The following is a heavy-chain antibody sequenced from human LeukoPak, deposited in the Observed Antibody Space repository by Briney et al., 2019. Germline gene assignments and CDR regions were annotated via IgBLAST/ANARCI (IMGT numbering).Heavy chain of an antibody. V-gene: IGHV4-61*02. D-gene: IGHD2-21*01. J-gene: IGHJ4*02. Sequence: SETLSLTCTVSGDSISSISYYWSWIRQPAGKGLEWIGRIYTSGSTSYNPSLKSRVTISLDTSKNEFSLRLSSPTAADTVVYYCAAISTCPTNYLDYWGQGTLVTVSS. CDR3: AAISTCPTNYLDY. CDR1: GDSISSISYY. CDR2: IYTSGST.